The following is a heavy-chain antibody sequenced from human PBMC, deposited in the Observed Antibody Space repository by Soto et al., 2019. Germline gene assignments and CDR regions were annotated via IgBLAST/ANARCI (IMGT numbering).Heavy chain of an antibody. J-gene: IGHJ4*02. Sequence: GGSLRLSCAASGFTFSSYGMHWVRQAPGKGLEWVAVISYDGSNKYYADSVKGRFTISRDNSKNTLYLQMNSLRAEDTAVYYCAKPETRQLVPPSLVYWGQGTLVTVSS. CDR1: GFTFSSYG. V-gene: IGHV3-30*18. CDR2: ISYDGSNK. D-gene: IGHD6-13*01. CDR3: AKPETRQLVPPSLVY.